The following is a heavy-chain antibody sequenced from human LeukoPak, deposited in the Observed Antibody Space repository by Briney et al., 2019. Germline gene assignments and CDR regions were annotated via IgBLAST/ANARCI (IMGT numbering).Heavy chain of an antibody. CDR2: ISGSGDNT. Sequence: PGGSLRLSCAASGFTFSSYAMSWVRQAPGKGLEWVSGISGSGDNTYYADSVKGRFTISRDNSKNTLYLQMNSLRAEDTAVYYCAKSPHSSRWGNGFDPWGQGTLVTVSS. J-gene: IGHJ5*02. D-gene: IGHD6-13*01. CDR3: AKSPHSSRWGNGFDP. V-gene: IGHV3-23*01. CDR1: GFTFSSYA.